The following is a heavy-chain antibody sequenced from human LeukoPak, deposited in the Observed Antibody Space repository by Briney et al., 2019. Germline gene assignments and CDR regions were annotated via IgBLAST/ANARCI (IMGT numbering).Heavy chain of an antibody. CDR3: AKDPSGELRWSNWFDP. D-gene: IGHD4-23*01. V-gene: IGHV3-23*01. CDR2: ISGSGGST. Sequence: GGSLRLSCAASGFTFSSYAMSWVRQAPGKGLEWVSAISGSGGSTYYADSVKGRFTISRDNSKNTLYLKMNSLRAEDKAVYYCAKDPSGELRWSNWFDPWGQGTLVTVSS. J-gene: IGHJ5*02. CDR1: GFTFSSYA.